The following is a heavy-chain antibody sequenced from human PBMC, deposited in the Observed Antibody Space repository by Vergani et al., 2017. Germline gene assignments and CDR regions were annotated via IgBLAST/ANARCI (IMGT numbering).Heavy chain of an antibody. CDR2: IYTSGST. Sequence: QVQLQESGPGLVKPSQTLSLTCTVSGGSISSGSYYWSWIRQPAGKGLEWIGRIYTSGSTNYNPSLKSRVTISVDTSKNQFSLKLSSVTAADTAVYYCAGGRVVPAAFIDYWGQGTLVTVSS. CDR1: GGSISSGSYY. CDR3: AGGRVVPAAFIDY. D-gene: IGHD2-2*01. J-gene: IGHJ4*02. V-gene: IGHV4-61*02.